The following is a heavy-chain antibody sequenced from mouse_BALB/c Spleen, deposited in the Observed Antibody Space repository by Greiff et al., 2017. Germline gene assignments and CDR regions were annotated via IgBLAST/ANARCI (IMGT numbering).Heavy chain of an antibody. CDR1: GFTFSSYG. D-gene: IGHD1-1*01. CDR3: ARQGDPYYGSSTMDY. Sequence: EVQRVESGGDLVKPGGSLKLSCAASGFTFSSYGMSWVRQTPDKRLEWVATISSGGSYTYYPDSVKGRFTISRDNAKNTLYLQMSSLKSEDTAMYYCARQGDPYYGSSTMDYWGQGTSVTVSS. J-gene: IGHJ4*01. CDR2: ISSGGSYT. V-gene: IGHV5-6*01.